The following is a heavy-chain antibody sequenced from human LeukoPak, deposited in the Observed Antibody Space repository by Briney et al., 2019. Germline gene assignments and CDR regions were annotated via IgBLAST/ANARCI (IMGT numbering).Heavy chain of an antibody. Sequence: GGSLRLSCAASGFTFSSYAMSWVRQAPGKGLEWVSAISGSGGSTYYADSVKGWFTISRDNSKNTLYLQMNSLRAEDTAVYYCAKGRYCSSTSCRKDYYFDYWGQGTLVTVSS. V-gene: IGHV3-23*01. CDR2: ISGSGGST. D-gene: IGHD2-2*01. J-gene: IGHJ4*02. CDR1: GFTFSSYA. CDR3: AKGRYCSSTSCRKDYYFDY.